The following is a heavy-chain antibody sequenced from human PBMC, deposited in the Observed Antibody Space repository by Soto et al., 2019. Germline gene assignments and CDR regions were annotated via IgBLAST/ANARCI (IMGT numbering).Heavy chain of an antibody. CDR1: GFTFDDCA. CDR2: ISNDGRSK. D-gene: IGHD3-3*01. CDR3: AKQYEFGGLEDY. J-gene: IGHJ4*02. Sequence: VQLVESGGGLVQPGRSLRLSCAASGFTFDDCAMHWVWQAPGEGLEWVAAISNDGRSKYYADSVKGRFSISRDNSENTMYLQMNSLRVEDTAMYYCAKQYEFGGLEDYWGQGTLVTVSS. V-gene: IGHV3-30*18.